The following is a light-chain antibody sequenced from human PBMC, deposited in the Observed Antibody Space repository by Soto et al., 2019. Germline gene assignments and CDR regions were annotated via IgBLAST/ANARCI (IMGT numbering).Light chain of an antibody. J-gene: IGKJ2*01. V-gene: IGKV3-20*01. CDR2: GAS. CDR3: QQYGNSPYA. Sequence: ELVLTQSPGTLSLSPGERATLSCRASQSVSSNYLAWYQQKSGQAPRLLIYGASSRATGIPDRCSGSGSGTDFTLTISKLEPEEFAVYYCQQYGNSPYAFGQGAELEI. CDR1: QSVSSNY.